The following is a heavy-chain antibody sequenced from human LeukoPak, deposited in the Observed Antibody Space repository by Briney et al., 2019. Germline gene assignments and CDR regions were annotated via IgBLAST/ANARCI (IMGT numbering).Heavy chain of an antibody. V-gene: IGHV3-48*01. Sequence: GGSLRLSCAASGFTFSSYSMTWVRQAPGKGLEWVSYISSSSSTIYYADSVKGRFTISRDNAMNSLYLQMNSLRAEDTAVYYCARELWFGDSAFDIWGQGTMVTVSS. D-gene: IGHD3-10*01. CDR1: GFTFSSYS. CDR2: ISSSSSTI. CDR3: ARELWFGDSAFDI. J-gene: IGHJ3*02.